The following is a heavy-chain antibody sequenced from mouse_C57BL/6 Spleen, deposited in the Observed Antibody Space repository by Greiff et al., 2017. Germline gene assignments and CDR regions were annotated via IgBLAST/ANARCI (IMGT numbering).Heavy chain of an antibody. CDR2: IHPNSGST. CDR3: ARAVYYDYGPSYYAMDY. J-gene: IGHJ4*01. D-gene: IGHD2-4*01. V-gene: IGHV1-64*01. CDR1: GYTFTSYW. Sequence: QVQLQQPGAELVKPGASVKLSCKASGYTFTSYWMHWVKQRPGQGLEWIGMIHPNSGSTNYNEKFKSKATLTVDKSSSTAYMQLSSLTSEDSAVYYCARAVYYDYGPSYYAMDYWGQGTSVTVSS.